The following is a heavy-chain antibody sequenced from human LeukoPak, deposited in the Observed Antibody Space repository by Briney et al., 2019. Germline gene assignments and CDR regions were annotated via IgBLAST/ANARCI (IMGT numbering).Heavy chain of an antibody. V-gene: IGHV1-69*13. Sequence: GASVKVSCKASGGTFSSYAISWVRQAPGQGLEWMGGIIPIFGTANYAQKFQGRVTITADESTSTAYMELSSLRSEDTAVYYCARGPIFGVASSYYYYYMDVWGKGTTVTVSS. CDR1: GGTFSSYA. D-gene: IGHD3-3*01. J-gene: IGHJ6*03. CDR3: ARGPIFGVASSYYYYYMDV. CDR2: IIPIFGTA.